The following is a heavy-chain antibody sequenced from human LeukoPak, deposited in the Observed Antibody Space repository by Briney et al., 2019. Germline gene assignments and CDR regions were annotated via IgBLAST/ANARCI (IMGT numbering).Heavy chain of an antibody. CDR1: GYTFTSYD. V-gene: IGHV1-8*01. J-gene: IGHJ4*02. D-gene: IGHD6-19*01. Sequence: ASVKVSCKASGYTFTSYDINWVRQATGQGLEWMGWMNPNSGNTGYAQKFQGRVTMTRNTSISTAYMELSSLRSEDTAVYYCARGGIAVAGRGFDYWGQGTLVTVSS. CDR2: MNPNSGNT. CDR3: ARGGIAVAGRGFDY.